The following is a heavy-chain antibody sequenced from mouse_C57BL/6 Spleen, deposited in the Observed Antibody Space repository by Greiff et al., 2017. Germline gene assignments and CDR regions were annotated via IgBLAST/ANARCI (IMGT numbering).Heavy chain of an antibody. CDR2: IYPGSGNT. J-gene: IGHJ3*01. D-gene: IGHD1-1*01. CDR1: GYTFTDYY. CDR3: AREGVLRSGFAY. Sequence: VKLMESGAELVRPGASVKLSCKASGYTFTDYYINWVKQRPGQGLEWIARIYPGSGNTYYNEKFKGKATLTAEKSSSTAYMQLSSLTSEDSAVYFCAREGVLRSGFAYWGQGTLVTVSA. V-gene: IGHV1-76*01.